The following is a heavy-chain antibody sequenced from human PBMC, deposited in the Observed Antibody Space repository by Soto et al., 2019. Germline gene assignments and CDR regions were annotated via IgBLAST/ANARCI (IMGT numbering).Heavy chain of an antibody. Sequence: QAQLQESGPRLVKSSQTLSLTCTVSSGSISRGGYYWSWIRQHPGKGLECLGYIYYTGRTYHNPSLKSRVTVSVDASKNQFSLKLRFVTAADTAVYYCARSKSGARDGDDGGGFDYWGQGTLVTVSS. J-gene: IGHJ4*02. D-gene: IGHD4-17*01. CDR1: SGSISRGGYY. V-gene: IGHV4-31*03. CDR3: ARSKSGARDGDDGGGFDY. CDR2: IYYTGRT.